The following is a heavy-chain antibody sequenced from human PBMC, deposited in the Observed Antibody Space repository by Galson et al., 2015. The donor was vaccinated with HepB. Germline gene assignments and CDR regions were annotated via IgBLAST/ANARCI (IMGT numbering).Heavy chain of an antibody. J-gene: IGHJ3*01. D-gene: IGHD6-19*01. Sequence: SVKVSCKVSGHSISELSIHWVRQAPGKGLEWMGGFDPENGETIYAQKFQGRVTMTEDTSTDTAYMDLRSLRSQDTAVYYCTTEAVAEFGFDFWGQGTMVTVSS. CDR3: TTEAVAEFGFDF. CDR1: GHSISELS. CDR2: FDPENGET. V-gene: IGHV1-24*01.